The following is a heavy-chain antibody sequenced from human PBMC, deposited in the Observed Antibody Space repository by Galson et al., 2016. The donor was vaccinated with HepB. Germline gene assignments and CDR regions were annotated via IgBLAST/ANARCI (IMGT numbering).Heavy chain of an antibody. J-gene: IGHJ3*01. CDR2: INPSDESP. D-gene: IGHD3-10*01. V-gene: IGHV1-46*01. Sequence: SVKVSCKASGYTFSHYHMHWVRQASGQGLEWMGIINPSDESPFYAQKFQGRVTMTRDMSTNTVYMELSSLTSEDTAAYYCARDSRPSTSGSLPADTFDVWGQGTMVTVSS. CDR3: ARDSRPSTSGSLPADTFDV. CDR1: GYTFSHYH.